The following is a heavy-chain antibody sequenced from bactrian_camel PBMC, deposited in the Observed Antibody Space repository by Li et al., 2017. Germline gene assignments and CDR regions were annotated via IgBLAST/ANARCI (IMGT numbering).Heavy chain of an antibody. J-gene: IGHJ6*01. Sequence: HVQLVESGGGSVQAGGSLRLSYAASGDISGGYCMAWFREAPGKDREAVAIFDRDGTTNYADSVKGRFTISQDNAKKTLYLQMDNLKPEDTAAYYCAAEDSDGTCDAICAGGYCNVDWRYGYWGQGTQVTVS. V-gene: IGHV3S53*01. D-gene: IGHD2*01. CDR2: FDRDGTT. CDR3: AAEDSDGTCDAICAGGYCNVDWRYGY. CDR1: GDISGGYC.